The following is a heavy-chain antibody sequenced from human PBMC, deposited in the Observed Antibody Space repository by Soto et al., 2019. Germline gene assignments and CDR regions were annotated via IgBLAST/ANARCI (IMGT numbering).Heavy chain of an antibody. CDR1: GFSLSNARMG. J-gene: IGHJ4*02. CDR2: IFSNDEK. CDR3: GRIREWGDSRGRGFDY. Sequence: QVTLKESGPVLVKPTETLTLTCTVSGFSLSNARMGVSWIRQPPGKALEWLAHIFSNDEKSYSTSLKSRLTNSKDTSKSQVVLTMTNMDPVDTATYYCGRIREWGDSRGRGFDYWGQGTLVTVSS. V-gene: IGHV2-26*01. D-gene: IGHD3-22*01.